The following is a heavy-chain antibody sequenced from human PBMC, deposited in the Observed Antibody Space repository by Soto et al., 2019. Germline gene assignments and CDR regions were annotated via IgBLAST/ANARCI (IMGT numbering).Heavy chain of an antibody. Sequence: SETLSLTCTVSGGSISSGGYYWSWIRKHPGKGLEWIGYIYYSGSTYYNPSLKSRVTISVDTSKNQFSLKLSSVTAADTAVYYCARANGYGDYVGLGGDAFDIWGQGTMVTVSS. CDR2: IYYSGST. V-gene: IGHV4-31*03. J-gene: IGHJ3*02. CDR3: ARANGYGDYVGLGGDAFDI. D-gene: IGHD4-17*01. CDR1: GGSISSGGYY.